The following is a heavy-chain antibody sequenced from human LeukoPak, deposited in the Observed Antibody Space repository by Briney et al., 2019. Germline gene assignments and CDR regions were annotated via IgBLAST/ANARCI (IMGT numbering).Heavy chain of an antibody. CDR3: ARAGYYDSSGYQNWFDP. Sequence: SQTLSLTCTVSGGSISSGSYYWSWIRQPAGKGLEWIGRIYTSGSTNYNPSLKSRVTISVDTSKNQFSLKLSSVTAADTAVYYRARAGYYDSSGYQNWFDPWGQGTLVTVSS. V-gene: IGHV4-61*02. CDR2: IYTSGST. D-gene: IGHD3-22*01. CDR1: GGSISSGSYY. J-gene: IGHJ5*02.